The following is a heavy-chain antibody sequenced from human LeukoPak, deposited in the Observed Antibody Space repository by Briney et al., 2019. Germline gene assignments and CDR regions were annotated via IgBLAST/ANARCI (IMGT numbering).Heavy chain of an antibody. D-gene: IGHD2-8*02. J-gene: IGHJ5*02. CDR1: GFTFSSYG. CDR2: IWYDGSNK. V-gene: IGHV3-33*01. Sequence: GGSLRLSCAASGFTFSSYGMHWVRQAPGKGLERMAVIWYDGSNKYYADSVKGRFTISRDNSKNTLYLQMNSLRAEDTAVYYCARAGGGSPRANWFDPWGQGTLVTVSS. CDR3: ARAGGGSPRANWFDP.